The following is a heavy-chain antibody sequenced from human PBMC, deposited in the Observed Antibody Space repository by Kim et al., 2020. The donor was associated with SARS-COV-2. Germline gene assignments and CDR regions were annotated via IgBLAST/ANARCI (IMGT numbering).Heavy chain of an antibody. CDR1: GFTFSSYS. CDR3: ARDASPTYYYDSSEYYYYYYYMDG. V-gene: IGHV3-21*01. Sequence: GGSLRLSCAASGFTFSSYSMNWVRQAPGKGLEWVSSISSSSSYIYYADSVKGRFTISRDNAKNSLYLQMNSLRAEDTAVYYCARDASPTYYYDSSEYYYYYYYMDGRGKGTTVTVSS. D-gene: IGHD3-22*01. CDR2: ISSSSSYI. J-gene: IGHJ6*03.